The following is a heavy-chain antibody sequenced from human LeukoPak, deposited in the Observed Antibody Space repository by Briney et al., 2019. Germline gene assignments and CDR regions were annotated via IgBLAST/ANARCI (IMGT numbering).Heavy chain of an antibody. V-gene: IGHV4-4*07. CDR2: IYTSGST. CDR3: GGCYVYYYYYYMDV. Sequence: PSETLSLTCTVSGGSISSYYWSWIRQPAGKGLEWIGRIYTSGSTNYNPSLKSRVTMSVDTSKNQFSLKLSPVTAADTAVYYCGGCYVYYYYYYMDVWGKGTTVTISS. D-gene: IGHD1-26*01. CDR1: GGSISSYY. J-gene: IGHJ6*03.